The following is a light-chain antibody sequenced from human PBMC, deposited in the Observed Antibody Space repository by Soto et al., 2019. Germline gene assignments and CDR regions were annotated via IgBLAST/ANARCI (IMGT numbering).Light chain of an antibody. CDR2: ADT. J-gene: IGLJ2*01. CDR3: QSYDSSQTAYVV. V-gene: IGLV1-40*01. CDR1: SSNIGTGYL. Sequence: QLVLTQPPSVSGAPGQRVTISCTGSSSNIGTGYLVHWYQQIPGTAPKLLMYADTNRPSGVPDRFSGSKSGTSASLAITGLQAEDEAYYYCQSYDSSQTAYVVFGGGTKLTVL.